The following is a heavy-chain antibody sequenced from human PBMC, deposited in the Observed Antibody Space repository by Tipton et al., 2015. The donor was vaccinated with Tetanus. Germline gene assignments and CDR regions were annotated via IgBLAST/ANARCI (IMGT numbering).Heavy chain of an antibody. D-gene: IGHD3-10*01. CDR1: GGSVRSGDYS. J-gene: IGHJ4*02. V-gene: IGHV4-61*08. Sequence: LRLSCTVSGGSVRSGDYSWNWIRQPPGKGLEWLAYVSYSGRTNSNYSLKSRITISQDTSKNQFSLRLTSVTAADTAVYYCGRASGYHYGSGSYYSGEDYWGQGTLVIVSS. CDR3: GRASGYHYGSGSYYSGEDY. CDR2: VSYSGRT.